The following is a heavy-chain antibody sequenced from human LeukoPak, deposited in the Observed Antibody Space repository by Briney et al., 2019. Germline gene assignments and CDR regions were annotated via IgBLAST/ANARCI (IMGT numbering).Heavy chain of an antibody. CDR3: AREMAHYFDSSGYSF. CDR2: ISSSSSSTI. Sequence: GGSLRLSCAASGFTFSSSSMNWVRQAPGKGLEWVSYISSSSSSTIHYAESVKGRFTISRDNAKNSLYLQMNSPRDEDTAVYYCAREMAHYFDSSGYSFWGQGTLVTVSS. V-gene: IGHV3-48*02. CDR1: GFTFSSSS. J-gene: IGHJ4*02. D-gene: IGHD3-22*01.